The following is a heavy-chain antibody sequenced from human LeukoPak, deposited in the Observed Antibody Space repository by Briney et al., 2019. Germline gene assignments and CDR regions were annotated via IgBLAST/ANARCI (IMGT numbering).Heavy chain of an antibody. J-gene: IGHJ4*02. D-gene: IGHD3-3*01. CDR1: GFPFSSNS. CDR2: ITSSSRYI. V-gene: IGHV3-21*01. Sequence: PGGSLRLSCEASGFPFSSNSMRWVRQARGKGLEWVSSITSSSRYIYYADSVKGRFTISRDNAKNSLYLQMNSLRAEDTAMYYCARDFRFLDDYWGQGTLVTVSS. CDR3: ARDFRFLDDY.